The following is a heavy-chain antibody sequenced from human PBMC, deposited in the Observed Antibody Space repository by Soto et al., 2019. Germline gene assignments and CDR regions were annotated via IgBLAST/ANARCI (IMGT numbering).Heavy chain of an antibody. CDR1: GYTFTSYG. J-gene: IGHJ6*02. CDR3: ARDLPPPGLEWLLGPHPYYYYGMDV. CDR2: ISAYNGNT. V-gene: IGHV1-18*04. Sequence: QVQLVQSGAEVKKPGASVKVSCKASGYTFTSYGISWVRQAPGQGLEWMGWISAYNGNTNYAQKLQGRVTMTTYPSTSKAYMELRSLRSADTAVYYCARDLPPPGLEWLLGPHPYYYYGMDVWGQGTTVTVSS. D-gene: IGHD3-3*01.